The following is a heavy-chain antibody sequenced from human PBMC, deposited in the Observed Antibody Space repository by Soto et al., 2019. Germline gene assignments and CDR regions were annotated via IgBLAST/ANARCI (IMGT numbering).Heavy chain of an antibody. CDR1: GGSFSGYY. Sequence: QVQLQQWGAGLLKPSETLSLTCAVYGGSFSGYYWSWIRQPPGKGLEWIGEINHSGSTNYNPSLRSRVTRSVDTSKNPFSLQLSSVTAANTAVYYCARGWSGWRVWLDYWGQGTLVTVSS. D-gene: IGHD6-19*01. V-gene: IGHV4-34*01. CDR3: ARGWSGWRVWLDY. CDR2: INHSGST. J-gene: IGHJ4*02.